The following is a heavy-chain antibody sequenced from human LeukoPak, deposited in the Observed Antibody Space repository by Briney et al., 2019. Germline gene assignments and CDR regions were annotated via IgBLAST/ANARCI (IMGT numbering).Heavy chain of an antibody. CDR3: ARDWGDGYNLIDY. CDR2: INPNSGGT. Sequence: GASVKVSCKASGYTFTGYYMHWVRQAPGQGLEWMGWINPNSGGTNYAQKFQGRVTMTRDTSISTAYMELSRLRSDDTAVYYCARDWGDGYNLIDYWGQGTLVTVSS. D-gene: IGHD5-24*01. J-gene: IGHJ4*02. V-gene: IGHV1-2*02. CDR1: GYTFTGYY.